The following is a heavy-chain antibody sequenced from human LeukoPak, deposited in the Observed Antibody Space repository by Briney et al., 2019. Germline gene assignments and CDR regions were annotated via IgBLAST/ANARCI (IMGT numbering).Heavy chain of an antibody. D-gene: IGHD3-22*01. CDR1: GGSFSSYY. Sequence: SETLSLTCAVYGGSFSSYYWSWIRQPPGKGLEWIGYIYYSGSTNYNPSLKSRVTISVDTSKNQFSLKLSSVTAADTAVYYCARDAAIGQWLRSGAFDIWGQGTMVTVSS. J-gene: IGHJ3*02. CDR3: ARDAAIGQWLRSGAFDI. CDR2: IYYSGST. V-gene: IGHV4-59*12.